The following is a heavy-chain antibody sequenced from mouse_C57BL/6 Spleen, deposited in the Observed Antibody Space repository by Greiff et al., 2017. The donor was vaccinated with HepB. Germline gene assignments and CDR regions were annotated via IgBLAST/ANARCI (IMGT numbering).Heavy chain of an antibody. J-gene: IGHJ3*01. Sequence: QVQLQQPGAELVRPGSSVKLSCKASGYTFTSYWMDWVKQRPGQGLEWIGNIYPSDSETHYNQKFKDKATLTVDKSSSTAYMQLSSLTSEDSAVYYCAREKDYEEIAYWGQGTLVTVSA. D-gene: IGHD2-4*01. V-gene: IGHV1-61*01. CDR3: AREKDYEEIAY. CDR1: GYTFTSYW. CDR2: IYPSDSET.